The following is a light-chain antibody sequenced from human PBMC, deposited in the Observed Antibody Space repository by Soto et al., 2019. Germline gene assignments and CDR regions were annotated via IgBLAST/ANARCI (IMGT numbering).Light chain of an antibody. V-gene: IGKV3-15*01. CDR2: DAS. CDR1: QSLSSN. Sequence: IVMTQSRATLSVSPGERATLSCRASQSLSSNLAWYQQKPGQSPRLLIYDASTRATGIPARFTGSGSGTEFTLTISSLQSEDFAVYYCQQYKNWPITFGQGTRLEI. J-gene: IGKJ5*01. CDR3: QQYKNWPIT.